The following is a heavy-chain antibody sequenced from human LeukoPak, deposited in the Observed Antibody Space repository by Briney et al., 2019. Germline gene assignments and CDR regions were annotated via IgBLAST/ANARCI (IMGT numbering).Heavy chain of an antibody. CDR3: ARLAPYCTSASCYANY. V-gene: IGHV1-46*01. D-gene: IGHD2-2*01. CDR2: INPSGGST. CDR1: GYTFTSYY. Sequence: ASVKVSCKASGYTFTSYYMHWVRQAPGQGLERMGIINPSGGSTSYAQKFQGRVTMTRDTSTSTVYMELSSLRSEDTAVYYCARLAPYCTSASCYANYWGQGTLVTVSS. J-gene: IGHJ4*02.